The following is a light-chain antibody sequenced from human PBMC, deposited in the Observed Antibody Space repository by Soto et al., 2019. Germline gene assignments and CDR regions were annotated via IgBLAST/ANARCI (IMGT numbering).Light chain of an antibody. J-gene: IGLJ1*01. V-gene: IGLV2-14*03. CDR1: SSDVGAFNY. CDR3: SSYTTRNTEV. CDR2: DVT. Sequence: QSALTQPASVSGSPGQSISISCIGTSSDVGAFNYVSWYQHHPGKAPQLILYDVTSRPSGVSNRFSASKSGNTASLTISGLQAEDEADYYCSSYTTRNTEVFGTGTKLTVL.